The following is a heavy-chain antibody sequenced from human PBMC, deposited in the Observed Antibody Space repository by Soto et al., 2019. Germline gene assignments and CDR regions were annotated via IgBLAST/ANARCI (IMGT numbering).Heavy chain of an antibody. Sequence: WVRQAPGQGLEWMGIINPSGGSTSYAQKFQGRVTMTRDTSTSTVYMELSSLRFEDTAVYYCARGSPPTFDYWCQGTLVTVSS. V-gene: IGHV1-46*01. CDR3: ARGSPPTFDY. D-gene: IGHD1-1*01. J-gene: IGHJ4*02. CDR2: INPSGGST.